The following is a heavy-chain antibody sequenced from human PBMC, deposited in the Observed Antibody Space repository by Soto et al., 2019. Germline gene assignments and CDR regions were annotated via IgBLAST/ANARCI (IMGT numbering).Heavy chain of an antibody. J-gene: IGHJ4*02. CDR2: ISSSSSYI. Sequence: VGSLRLSCAASGLTFSSYSMNWVRQAPGKGLEWVSSISSSSSYIYYADSVKGRFTISRDNAKNSLYLQMNSLRAEDTAVYYCARFLGELSLERYFDYWGQGTLVTVSS. V-gene: IGHV3-21*01. D-gene: IGHD3-16*02. CDR1: GLTFSSYS. CDR3: ARFLGELSLERYFDY.